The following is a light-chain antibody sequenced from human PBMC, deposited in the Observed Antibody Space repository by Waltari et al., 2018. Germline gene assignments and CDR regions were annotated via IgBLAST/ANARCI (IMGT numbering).Light chain of an antibody. Sequence: QSALTQPRSVSGSPGQSVTISCTATISDVGGYNYVSWYQQPPGKAPKLLIYEVSKRPSGVPDRLSGSKSGNTASLTISGLQAEDEADYYCCSYAGRYTFVFGTGTKVTVL. V-gene: IGLV2-11*02. CDR1: ISDVGGYNY. CDR3: CSYAGRYTFV. J-gene: IGLJ1*01. CDR2: EVS.